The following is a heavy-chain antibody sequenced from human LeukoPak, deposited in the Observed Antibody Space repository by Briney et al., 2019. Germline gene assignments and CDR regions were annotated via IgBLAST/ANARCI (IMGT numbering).Heavy chain of an antibody. D-gene: IGHD6-13*01. CDR1: GASVSSGSYC. CDR3: ARDETKPAAGLEY. J-gene: IGHJ4*02. V-gene: IGHV4-61*01. CDR2: VYYSGTT. Sequence: PSETLSLTCTVSGASVSSGSYCWTWIRRPPGKRLEWIGYVYYSGTTNYNPSLKSRVTISIDLSKNQFSLKLSSVTAADTAIYYCARDETKPAAGLEYWGQGALVTVSS.